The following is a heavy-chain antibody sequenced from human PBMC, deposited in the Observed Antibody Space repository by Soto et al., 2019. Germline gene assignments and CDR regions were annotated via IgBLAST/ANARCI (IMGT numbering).Heavy chain of an antibody. Sequence: EVQLVETGGGLIQPGGSLRLSCAASGFTVSSNYMSWVRQAPGKGLEWVSVIYSGGSTYYADSVKGRFTISRDNSKNTLYLQMNSLRAEDTAVYYCARGRLRIYDPGSLDAFDIWGQGTMVTVSS. CDR1: GFTVSSNY. J-gene: IGHJ3*02. CDR3: ARGRLRIYDPGSLDAFDI. D-gene: IGHD3-16*02. CDR2: IYSGGST. V-gene: IGHV3-53*02.